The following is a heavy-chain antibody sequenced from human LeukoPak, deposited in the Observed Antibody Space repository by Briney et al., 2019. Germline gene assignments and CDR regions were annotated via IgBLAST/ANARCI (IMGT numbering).Heavy chain of an antibody. CDR3: ARDLVQLAYFDY. Sequence: GGSLRLFCAASGFTFSDYYMSWIRQAPGKGLEWVSYISSSGSTIYYADSVKGRFTISRDNAKNSLYLQMNSLRAEDTAVYYCARDLVQLAYFDYWGQGTLVTVSS. CDR2: ISSSGSTI. CDR1: GFTFSDYY. D-gene: IGHD2-21*01. J-gene: IGHJ4*02. V-gene: IGHV3-11*04.